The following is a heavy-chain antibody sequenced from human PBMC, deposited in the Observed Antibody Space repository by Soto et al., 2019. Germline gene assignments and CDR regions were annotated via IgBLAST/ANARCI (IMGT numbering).Heavy chain of an antibody. V-gene: IGHV4-4*02. CDR3: ARDPAYTYYYYGMDV. CDR1: GGSISSSNW. Sequence: SETLSLTCAVSGGSISSSNWWRWIRQPPGKGLEWIGEIYHSGSTNYNPSLKSRVTISVDKSKNQFSLKLSSVTAADTAVYYCARDPAYTYYYYGMDVWGQGTTVTVSS. J-gene: IGHJ6*02. D-gene: IGHD1-20*01. CDR2: IYHSGST.